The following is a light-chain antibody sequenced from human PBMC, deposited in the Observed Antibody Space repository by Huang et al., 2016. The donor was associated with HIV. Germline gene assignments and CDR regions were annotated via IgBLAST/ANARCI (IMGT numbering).Light chain of an antibody. Sequence: IVMTQSPESLAVSLGERASINCKSSQSLLYRSNNKNYLAWYQKKQGHPPTLLIYWASGRDVGVPERFSGGVSGTNFTLTINSRQADDVAVYYCQQHYGRQSTFGQGT. V-gene: IGKV4-1*01. CDR1: QSLLYRSNNKNY. CDR2: WAS. CDR3: QQHYGRQST. J-gene: IGKJ1*01.